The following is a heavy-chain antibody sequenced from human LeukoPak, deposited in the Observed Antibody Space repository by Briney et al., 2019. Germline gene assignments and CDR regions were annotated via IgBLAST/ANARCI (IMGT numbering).Heavy chain of an antibody. J-gene: IGHJ4*02. Sequence: GGSLRLSCAASGFPFDSSAMSGVRQAPGKGPEWVSTFSRRGADTYYADSVKGRFTIFRDNSKNTLYLPMNILRADDSALYYCAKGSLGSWYYFDYWGQGTLVTVSS. CDR1: GFPFDSSA. CDR3: AKGSLGSWYYFDY. CDR2: FSRRGADT. V-gene: IGHV3-23*01. D-gene: IGHD6-13*01.